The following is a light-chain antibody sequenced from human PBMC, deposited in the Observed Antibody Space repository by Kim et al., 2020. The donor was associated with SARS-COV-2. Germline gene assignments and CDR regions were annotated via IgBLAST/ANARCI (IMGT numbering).Light chain of an antibody. Sequence: ASVGDRVSITCRASQSINRCLTWYQQKPGKAPKVLIYDASTVETGVPSRFSGSGSGTEFTLTISSLQPDDFATYYCQHHNTSPSTFGQGTRLEIK. V-gene: IGKV1-5*01. CDR3: QHHNTSPST. CDR2: DAS. J-gene: IGKJ5*01. CDR1: QSINRC.